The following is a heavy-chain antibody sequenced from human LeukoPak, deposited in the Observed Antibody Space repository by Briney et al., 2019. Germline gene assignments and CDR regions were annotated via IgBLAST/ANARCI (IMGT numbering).Heavy chain of an antibody. CDR1: GGSISSYY. Sequence: SETLSLTCTVSGGSISSYYWSWTRQPPGKGLEWIGYIYYSGSTNYNPSLKGRVTISVDTSKNQFSLKLSSVTAADTAVYYCASLSPVLYDFWTRVTWGQGTLVTVSS. V-gene: IGHV4-59*08. D-gene: IGHD3-3*01. CDR3: ASLSPVLYDFWTRVT. CDR2: IYYSGST. J-gene: IGHJ5*02.